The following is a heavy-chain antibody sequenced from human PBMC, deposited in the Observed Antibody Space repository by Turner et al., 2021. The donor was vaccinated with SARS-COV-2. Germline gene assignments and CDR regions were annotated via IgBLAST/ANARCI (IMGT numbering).Heavy chain of an antibody. CDR1: GYTLIELS. J-gene: IGHJ5*02. Sequence: QVQLVQSGAAVTTPGASVKVSCKVSGYTLIELSMHWVRQAPGKGLEWMGGFDPEDGETIYAQKFQGRVTMTEDTSTDTAYMELSSLRSEDTAVYYCATAPPYCTNGVCPNWFDPWGQGTLVTVSS. V-gene: IGHV1-24*01. CDR2: FDPEDGET. CDR3: ATAPPYCTNGVCPNWFDP. D-gene: IGHD2-8*01.